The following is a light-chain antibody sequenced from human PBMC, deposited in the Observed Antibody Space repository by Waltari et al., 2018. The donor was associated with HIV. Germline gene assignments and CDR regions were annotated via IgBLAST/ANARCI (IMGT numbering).Light chain of an antibody. V-gene: IGLV1-44*01. J-gene: IGLJ2*01. CDR1: TSNIGNDA. CDR2: SNN. CDR3: GTWDDSLNGWEV. Sequence: QPVLTQPPPASGTPGQTVTIPCSGTTSNIGNDAVTWHQQLPGTAPKPLIYSNNRRPLGVPDRFSGSKSGTSASLAISGLQSEDQVDYYCGTWDDSLNGWEVFGGGTKLTVL.